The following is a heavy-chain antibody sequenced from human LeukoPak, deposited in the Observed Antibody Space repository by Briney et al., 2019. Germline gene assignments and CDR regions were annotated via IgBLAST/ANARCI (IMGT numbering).Heavy chain of an antibody. Sequence: SETLSLTCTVSGGSISSYYWSWIRQPAGKGLEWIGRMYASGSTNYNPTNYNPSLKSRVTMSVDTSKNQFSLKLSSVTAADTAVYYCARGVYIAAGQYGYWGQGTLVTVSS. CDR1: GGSISSYY. V-gene: IGHV4-4*07. CDR2: MYASGSTNYNPT. CDR3: ARGVYIAAGQYGY. D-gene: IGHD6-13*01. J-gene: IGHJ4*02.